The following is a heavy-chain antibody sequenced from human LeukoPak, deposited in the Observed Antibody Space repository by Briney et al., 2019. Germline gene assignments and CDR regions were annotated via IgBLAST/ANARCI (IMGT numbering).Heavy chain of an antibody. D-gene: IGHD2-2*03. V-gene: IGHV3-30*18. J-gene: IGHJ4*02. CDR1: GFTFSSYG. CDR3: AKDGYCSSTSCYIDY. CDR2: ISYDGSNK. Sequence: GRSLRLSCAASGFTFSSYGMHWVRQAPGKGLEWVAVISYDGSNKYYADSVKGRFTISRDNSKNTLYLQMNSLRAEDTAVYYCAKDGYCSSTSCYIDYWGQGTLVTVSS.